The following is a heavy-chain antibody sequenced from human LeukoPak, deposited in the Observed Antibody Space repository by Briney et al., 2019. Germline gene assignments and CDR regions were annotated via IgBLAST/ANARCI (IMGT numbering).Heavy chain of an antibody. J-gene: IGHJ4*02. Sequence: GGALKISCKGSGYSFTSYWIGWVRQVPGKGLEGVGVIYPGGSETRYSPSFHGQVTFSADKSTNTASLPWSSLKASDTAMYYCARQQSELLAPEDTPPGYFFDDWGQGPLVTVSS. CDR1: GYSFTSYW. CDR2: IYPGGSET. CDR3: ARQQSELLAPEDTPPGYFFDD. V-gene: IGHV5-51*01. D-gene: IGHD1-26*01.